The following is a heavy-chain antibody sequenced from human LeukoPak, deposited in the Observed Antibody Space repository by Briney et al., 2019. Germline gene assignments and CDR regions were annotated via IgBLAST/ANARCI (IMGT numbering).Heavy chain of an antibody. V-gene: IGHV1-69*05. Sequence: VASVKVSCKASGGTFSSYAISWVRQAPGQGLEWMGGIIPIFGTANYAQKFQGRVTITTDESTSTAYMELSSLRSEDTAVYYCATVDYDILTGYPYFDYWGQGTLVTVSS. J-gene: IGHJ4*02. CDR1: GGTFSSYA. CDR2: IIPIFGTA. D-gene: IGHD3-9*01. CDR3: ATVDYDILTGYPYFDY.